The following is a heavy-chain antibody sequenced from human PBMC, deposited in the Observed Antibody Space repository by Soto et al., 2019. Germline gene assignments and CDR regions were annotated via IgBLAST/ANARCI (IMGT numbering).Heavy chain of an antibody. J-gene: IGHJ4*02. CDR3: ASCRYGDYLDY. Sequence: SETLSLTCAVYGGSFSGYYWSWIRQPPGKGLECIGEINHSGSTNSNPSLKSRVTISVDTSKNQFSLNLSSVTAADTAVYYCASCRYGDYLDYWGQGTLVTVSS. CDR1: GGSFSGYY. D-gene: IGHD4-17*01. CDR2: INHSGST. V-gene: IGHV4-34*01.